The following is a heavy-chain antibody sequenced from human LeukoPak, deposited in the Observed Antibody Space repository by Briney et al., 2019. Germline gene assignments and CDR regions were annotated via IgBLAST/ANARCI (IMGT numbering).Heavy chain of an antibody. CDR2: ISFSVNTK. V-gene: IGHV3-48*04. Sequence: GGSLRLSCAASGFTFSDYSMNWVRQAPGKGLEWVSYISFSVNTKYYGDSVKGRFTISRDNAKNSLYLHMDSLRAEDTAVYYCERGAYSSGWAYFDHWGQGTLVTVSS. D-gene: IGHD6-19*01. CDR1: GFTFSDYS. CDR3: ERGAYSSGWAYFDH. J-gene: IGHJ4*02.